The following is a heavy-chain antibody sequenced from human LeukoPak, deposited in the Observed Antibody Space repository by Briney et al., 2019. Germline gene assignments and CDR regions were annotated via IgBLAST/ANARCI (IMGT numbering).Heavy chain of an antibody. CDR3: ATGSGSYYPFDY. J-gene: IGHJ4*02. Sequence: PSETLSLTCAVSGGSISSSNWWSWVRQPPGKGLEWIGEIYHSGSTNYNPSLKSRVTISVDKSKNQFSLKLSSMTAADTAVYYCATGSGSYYPFDYWGQGTLVTVSS. CDR2: IYHSGST. V-gene: IGHV4-4*02. CDR1: GGSISSSNW. D-gene: IGHD3-10*01.